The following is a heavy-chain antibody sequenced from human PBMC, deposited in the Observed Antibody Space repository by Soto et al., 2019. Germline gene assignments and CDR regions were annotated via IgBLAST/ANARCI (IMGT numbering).Heavy chain of an antibody. D-gene: IGHD2-15*01. CDR3: AKVLSYCSGGSCYFPGY. CDR2: ISGSGGST. J-gene: IGHJ4*02. CDR1: GFTFSSYA. V-gene: IGHV3-23*01. Sequence: GGSLRLSCAASGFTFSSYAMNWVRQAPGKGLEWVSAISGSGGSTYYADSVKGRFTISRDNSKNTLYLQMNSLRAEDTAVYYCAKVLSYCSGGSCYFPGYWGQGTLVTVSS.